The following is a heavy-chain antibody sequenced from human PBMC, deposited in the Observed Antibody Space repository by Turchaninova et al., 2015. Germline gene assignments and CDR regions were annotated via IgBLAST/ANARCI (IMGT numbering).Heavy chain of an antibody. CDR1: GFTFADFA. Sequence: EVQMVESGGGLVQAGRSLRLSCTTSGFTFADFAMCWFRQAPGKGVGWVGLVRGKYYGWTTEYASSVKGRFIISREDSRSVAFLQMDSLQIEDTGVYYCSKTQTFDFWGQGTLVTVSS. J-gene: IGHJ5*01. CDR3: SKTQTFDF. CDR2: VRGKYYGWTT. V-gene: IGHV3-49*03.